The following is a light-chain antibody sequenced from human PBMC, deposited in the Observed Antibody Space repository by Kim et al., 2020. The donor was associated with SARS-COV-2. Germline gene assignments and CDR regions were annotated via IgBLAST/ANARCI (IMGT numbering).Light chain of an antibody. V-gene: IGLV1-51*01. CDR2: AND. CDR3: GTWDSSLSGV. CDR1: SSNIGNNY. Sequence: PGKRVTISCSGTSSNIGNNYVSWYQPLPGTAPKLLIYANDKRSSGIPDRFSGSKSGASATLVITGLQTGDEADYYCGTWDSSLSGVFGGGTQLTVL. J-gene: IGLJ3*02.